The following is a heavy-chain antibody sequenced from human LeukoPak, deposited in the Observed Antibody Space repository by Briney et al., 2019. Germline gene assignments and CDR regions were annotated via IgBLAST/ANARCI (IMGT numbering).Heavy chain of an antibody. CDR2: ISGSGGST. J-gene: IGHJ4*02. Sequence: PGGSLRLSCAASGFTFSSYAMNWVRQAPGKGLEWVSAISGSGGSTYHADSVKGRFTISRDNSKNTLYLQMNSLRAEDTAVYYCAKRMPISPGSFDYWGQGTLVTVST. D-gene: IGHD1-14*01. CDR1: GFTFSSYA. V-gene: IGHV3-23*01. CDR3: AKRMPISPGSFDY.